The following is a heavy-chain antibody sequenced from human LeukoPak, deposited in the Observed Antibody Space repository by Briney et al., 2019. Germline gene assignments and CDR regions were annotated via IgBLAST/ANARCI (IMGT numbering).Heavy chain of an antibody. CDR2: VYSSGST. CDR1: GGAISGYY. CDR3: ARVGSGYDFFDY. Sequence: NPSETLSLTCTVSGGAISGYYWSWIRQPAGKGLEWLGRVYSSGSTKYNPSPESRVTMSVDTSKNQFSLKLNFVTAADTAVYYCARVGSGYDFFDYWGQGTLVTVSS. D-gene: IGHD3/OR15-3a*01. J-gene: IGHJ4*02. V-gene: IGHV4-4*07.